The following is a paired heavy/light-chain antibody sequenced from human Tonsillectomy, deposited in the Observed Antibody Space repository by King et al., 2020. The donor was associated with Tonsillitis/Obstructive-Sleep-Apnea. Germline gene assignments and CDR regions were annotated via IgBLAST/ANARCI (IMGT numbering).Light chain of an antibody. V-gene: IGKV3-15*01. CDR1: QSVSSN. Sequence: EIVMTQSPATLSVSPGERATLSCRASQSVSSNLAWYQQKPGQAPRLLIYGASTRATDIPARFSGSGSGTEFTLTISSLQSADFAVYYCQQYNNLWTFGQGTKVEI. CDR3: QQYNNLWT. CDR2: GAS. J-gene: IGKJ1*01.
Heavy chain of an antibody. Sequence: QVHLVQSGAEVKKPGASVKVSCKASGNIFSGYFMHWVRQAPGQGLEWMGRINFNSGGTNFAQKFQGRVVLTRDTSITTAYMELRRLTSDDTAVYYCATSSNDFWSGYYFVDPWGQGTLVTVSS. CDR1: GNIFSGYF. J-gene: IGHJ5*02. V-gene: IGHV1-2*06. D-gene: IGHD3-3*01. CDR2: INFNSGGT. CDR3: ATSSNDFWSGYYFVDP.